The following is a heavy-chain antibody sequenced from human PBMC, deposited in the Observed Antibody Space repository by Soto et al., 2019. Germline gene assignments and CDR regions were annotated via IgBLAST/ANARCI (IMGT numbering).Heavy chain of an antibody. D-gene: IGHD3-10*01. J-gene: IGHJ5*02. CDR2: IKQDGSEK. CDR1: GFTFSSYW. Sequence: EVQLVESGGGLVQPGGSLSLSCAASGFTFSSYWMSWVRQAPGKGLEWVAHIKQDGSEKYYVDSVKGRVTISRDNAKNSLHRQRHSLSAEATAVYYCATGRGSGLPEDNGFDAWGQGTLVTVSS. V-gene: IGHV3-7*01. CDR3: ATGRGSGLPEDNGFDA.